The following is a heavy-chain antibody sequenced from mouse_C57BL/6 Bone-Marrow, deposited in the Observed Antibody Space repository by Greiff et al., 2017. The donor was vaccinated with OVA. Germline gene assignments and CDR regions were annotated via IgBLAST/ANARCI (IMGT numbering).Heavy chain of an antibody. V-gene: IGHV3-6*01. CDR1: GYSITSGYY. Sequence: EVQLVESGPGLVKPSQSLSLTCSVTGYSITSGYYWNWIRQFPGNKLEWMGYISYDGSNNYNPSLKNRISITRDTSKNQFFLKLNSVTTEDTATYYCARVAYWGQGTLVTVSA. J-gene: IGHJ3*01. CDR2: ISYDGSN. CDR3: ARVAY.